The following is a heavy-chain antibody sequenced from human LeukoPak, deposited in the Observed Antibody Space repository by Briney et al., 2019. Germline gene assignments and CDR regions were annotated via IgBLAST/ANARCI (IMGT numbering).Heavy chain of an antibody. CDR2: ISSSGSTI. Sequence: GGSLRLSCAASGFTFSNYEMNWVRQAPGKGPEWVSYISSSGSTIYYADSVKGRFTISRDNAKNSLYLQMNSLRAEDTAVYYCAQIYTYGSSQFDYWGQGTLVTVSS. V-gene: IGHV3-48*03. J-gene: IGHJ4*02. D-gene: IGHD5-18*01. CDR1: GFTFSNYE. CDR3: AQIYTYGSSQFDY.